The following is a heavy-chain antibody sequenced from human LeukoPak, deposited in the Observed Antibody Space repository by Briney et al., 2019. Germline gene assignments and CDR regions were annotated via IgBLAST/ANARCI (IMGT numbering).Heavy chain of an antibody. D-gene: IGHD6-13*01. CDR2: IKQDGSEK. Sequence: PGGSLRLSCAASGFTFSSYWMSWVRQAPGKGLEWVANIKQDGSEKYYVDSVKGRFTISRDNAKNSLYLQMNSLRAEDTALYYCARERYSSSWYWFDPWGQGTLVTVSS. CDR3: ARERYSSSWYWFDP. CDR1: GFTFSSYW. J-gene: IGHJ5*02. V-gene: IGHV3-7*03.